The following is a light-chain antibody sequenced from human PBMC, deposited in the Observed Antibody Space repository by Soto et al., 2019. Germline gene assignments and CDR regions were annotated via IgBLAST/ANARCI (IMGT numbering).Light chain of an antibody. Sequence: DIQMTQSPSTLSASVGDRVTITCRASQSISSWLAWYKQKPGKAPKLLIYKASSLESGVPSRFSGSGSGTEFTLTISSLQPDDFATYYCQQYKSYPTFGQGTKVEIK. J-gene: IGKJ1*01. CDR2: KAS. CDR1: QSISSW. CDR3: QQYKSYPT. V-gene: IGKV1-5*03.